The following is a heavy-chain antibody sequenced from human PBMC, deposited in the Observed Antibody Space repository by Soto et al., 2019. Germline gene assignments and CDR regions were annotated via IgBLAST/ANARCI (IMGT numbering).Heavy chain of an antibody. CDR1: GFTVSNNY. Sequence: EVQLVESGGGLIQPGGSLRLSCAVSGFTVSNNYMSWVRQAPGKGLEGVSVIYSGGYTAYGDSVKGRFTISRDNSKNTPFLQMKPLGATDTPVFYWATQPGGGGYWGQGTLVTVSS. CDR3: ATQPGGGGY. V-gene: IGHV3-53*01. CDR2: IYSGGYT. J-gene: IGHJ4*02. D-gene: IGHD3-10*01.